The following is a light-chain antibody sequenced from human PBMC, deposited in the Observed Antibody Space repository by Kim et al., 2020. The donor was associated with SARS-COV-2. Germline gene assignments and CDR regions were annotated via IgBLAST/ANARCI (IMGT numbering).Light chain of an antibody. J-gene: IGKJ1*01. V-gene: IGKV1-5*01. Sequence: DIQMTQSPPILSASVGDRVTITCRASQSITTWLAWYQQKPGKAPNLLIYEVSTLEDGVPSRFSGGGSGTEFTLTIASLQPDDFATYYCQHYYTFPWTFGQGTKVDIK. CDR1: QSITTW. CDR2: EVS. CDR3: QHYYTFPWT.